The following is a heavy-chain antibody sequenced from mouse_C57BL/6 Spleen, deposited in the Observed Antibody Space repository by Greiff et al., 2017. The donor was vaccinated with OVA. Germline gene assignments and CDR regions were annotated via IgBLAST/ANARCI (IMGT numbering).Heavy chain of an antibody. CDR3: ARHLTDY. V-gene: IGHV5-6*02. CDR1: GFTFSSYG. CDR2: ISSGGSYT. Sequence: EVKLVESGGDLVKPGGSLKLSCAASGFTFSSYGMSWVRQTPDKRLEWVATISSGGSYTYYPDSVKGRFTISRDNAKNTLYLQMSSLKSEDTAMYYCARHLTDYWGQGTTLTVSS. J-gene: IGHJ2*01.